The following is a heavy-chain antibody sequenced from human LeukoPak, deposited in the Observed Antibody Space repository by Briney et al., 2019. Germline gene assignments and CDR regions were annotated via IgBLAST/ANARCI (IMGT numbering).Heavy chain of an antibody. CDR3: VRGNKSFDP. V-gene: IGHV1-2*02. J-gene: IGHJ5*02. CDR1: GYTFTAYY. Sequence: ASVKVSCEASGYTFTAYYVHWVRQAPGQGLEWMGWINPNTGGTNYAQKFQGRVTMTKDTSINAAYMELNKLTSDDTAVYYCVRGNKSFDPWGQGTLVTVSS. CDR2: INPNTGGT.